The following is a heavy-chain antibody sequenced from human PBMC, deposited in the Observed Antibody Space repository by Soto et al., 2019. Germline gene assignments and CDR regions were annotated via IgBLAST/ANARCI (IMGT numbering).Heavy chain of an antibody. CDR3: VRARDCPGGSCYKVLEF. V-gene: IGHV6-1*01. CDR2: TYYRSRWFS. CDR1: WDSFSIKIAA. J-gene: IGHJ6*04. Sequence: SQTASITGSLLWDSFSIKIAACSRLRQTPPRGLEWLGRTYYRSRWFSEYALSVKSRITVSPDTTKNQFSLQLSSVTPEDTAVYFCVRARDCPGGSCYKVLEFWSKGNSVTVSS. D-gene: IGHD2-15*01.